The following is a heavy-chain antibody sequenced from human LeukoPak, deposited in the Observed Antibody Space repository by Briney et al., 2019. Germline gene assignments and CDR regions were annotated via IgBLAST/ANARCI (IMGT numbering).Heavy chain of an antibody. CDR2: IGTAGDT. D-gene: IGHD3-9*01. Sequence: GGSLRLSCAASGFIFNNYDMHWVRLTTGKGLEWVSGIGTAGDTYYPGSVKGRFTISRENAKNSLYLQMPSLRAGDTAVYSCASGRYYDILTGYLPDAFDIWGQGTMVTVSS. J-gene: IGHJ3*02. CDR3: ASGRYYDILTGYLPDAFDI. CDR1: GFIFNNYD. V-gene: IGHV3-13*04.